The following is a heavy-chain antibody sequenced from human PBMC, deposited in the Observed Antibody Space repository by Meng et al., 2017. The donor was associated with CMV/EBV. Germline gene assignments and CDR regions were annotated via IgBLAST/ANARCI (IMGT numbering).Heavy chain of an antibody. Sequence: LSLTCAASGFTFSSYSMNWVRQAPGKGLEWVSSISSSSSYIYYADSVKGRFTISRDNAKNSLYLQMNSLRDEDTAVYYCAREEYSHGLEYYYYGMDVWGQGTTVTVSS. CDR2: ISSSSSYI. V-gene: IGHV3-21*01. CDR1: GFTFSSYS. J-gene: IGHJ6*02. D-gene: IGHD5-18*01. CDR3: AREEYSHGLEYYYYGMDV.